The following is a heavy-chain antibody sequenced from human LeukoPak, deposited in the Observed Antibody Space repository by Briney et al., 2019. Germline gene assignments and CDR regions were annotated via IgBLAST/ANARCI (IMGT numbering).Heavy chain of an antibody. CDR2: IISSSTTI. CDR3: ARGLVKYNSGWFFDY. Sequence: GGSLRLSCAASGFTFSDYNMNWVRHPPGKGLEWVSYIISSSTTIHYADSVRGRFTISRDNAKNSLYLQIYSLRDEDTALYYCARGLVKYNSGWFFDYWGQGTLVTVSA. J-gene: IGHJ4*02. V-gene: IGHV3-48*02. CDR1: GFTFSDYN. D-gene: IGHD6-19*01.